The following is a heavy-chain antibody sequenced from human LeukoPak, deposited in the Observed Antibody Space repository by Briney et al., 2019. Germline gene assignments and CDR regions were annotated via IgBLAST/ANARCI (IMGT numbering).Heavy chain of an antibody. D-gene: IGHD6-13*01. CDR3: VKDRVSISSSGYFDY. J-gene: IGHJ4*02. Sequence: GGSLRLSCSASGFTFSSYAMHWVRQAPGKGLEYVSAIGSNGGSTYYADSVKGRFTISRDNSKNTLYLQMSSLRAEDTAVYYCVKDRVSISSSGYFDYWGQGTLVTVSS. V-gene: IGHV3-64D*06. CDR1: GFTFSSYA. CDR2: IGSNGGST.